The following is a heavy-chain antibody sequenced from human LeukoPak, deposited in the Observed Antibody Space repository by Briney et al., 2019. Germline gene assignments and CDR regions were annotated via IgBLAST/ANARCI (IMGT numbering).Heavy chain of an antibody. CDR3: ANDLVGTGAFDI. D-gene: IGHD2-21*02. Sequence: PGGSLRLSCIASGSTLSNFNIYAMSWVRQAPGKGLDWVSIISSGGDSIYYADSVKGRFTTSRDNSKKTLYLQMNSLRAEDTALYYCANDLVGTGAFDIWGRGTMVTVSS. CDR2: ISSGGDSI. CDR1: GSTLSNFNIYA. J-gene: IGHJ3*02. V-gene: IGHV3-23*01.